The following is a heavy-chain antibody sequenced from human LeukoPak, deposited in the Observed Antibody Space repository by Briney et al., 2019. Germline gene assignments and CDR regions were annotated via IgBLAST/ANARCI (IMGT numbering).Heavy chain of an antibody. D-gene: IGHD2/OR15-2a*01. CDR3: ARELISLSNYHFDD. J-gene: IGHJ4*02. CDR2: ISYDGSNK. Sequence: GGSLRLSCVASGLTFSSFGMHWVRQAPGKGLEWVAVISYDGSNKYYADSVKGRFTISRDNSKNTLYLQMNSLRAEDTAVYYCARELISLSNYHFDDWGQGTLVTVSS. CDR1: GLTFSSFG. V-gene: IGHV3-30*19.